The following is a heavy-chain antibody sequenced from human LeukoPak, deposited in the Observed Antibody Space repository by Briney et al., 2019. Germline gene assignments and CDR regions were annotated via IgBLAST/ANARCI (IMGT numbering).Heavy chain of an antibody. CDR2: IYYSGST. V-gene: IGHV4-39*07. CDR1: GGSISSSSYY. J-gene: IGHJ4*02. CDR3: AREYDSYGLDY. Sequence: PSETLSLTCTVSGGSISSSSYYWGWIRQPPGKGLEWIGSIYYSGSTYYNPSLKSRVTISVDTSKNQFSLKLSSVTAADTAVYYCAREYDSYGLDYWGQGTLVTVSS. D-gene: IGHD5-18*01.